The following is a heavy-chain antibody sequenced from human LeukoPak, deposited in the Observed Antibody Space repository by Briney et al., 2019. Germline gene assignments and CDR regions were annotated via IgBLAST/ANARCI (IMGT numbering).Heavy chain of an antibody. CDR2: IWFDGSNQ. Sequence: GGSLRLSCAASGFTFSNYGMHWVRQAPGQGLEWVAIIWFDGSNQYYADSVKGRFTISRDNPKNTLYLQMSSLRAEDTAVYYCATDRGWRTSGYYLYYFEYWGQGTLVTFSS. V-gene: IGHV3-33*01. CDR1: GFTFSNYG. D-gene: IGHD3-3*01. J-gene: IGHJ4*02. CDR3: ATDRGWRTSGYYLYYFEY.